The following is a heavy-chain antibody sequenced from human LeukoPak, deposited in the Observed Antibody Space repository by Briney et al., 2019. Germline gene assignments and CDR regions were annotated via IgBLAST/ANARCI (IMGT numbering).Heavy chain of an antibody. D-gene: IGHD5-18*01. CDR2: ISYDGSNK. V-gene: IGHV3-30*18. J-gene: IGHJ4*02. CDR1: GFTFSSHG. CDR3: AKDHGASSGYSYGYTPYYFDY. Sequence: GRSLRCCSAASGFTFSSHGRHRVRQDQGKGLEWVAVISYDGSNKYYADSVKGRFTISRDNSKNTLYLQMNSLRAEDTAVYYCAKDHGASSGYSYGYTPYYFDYWGQGTLVTVSS.